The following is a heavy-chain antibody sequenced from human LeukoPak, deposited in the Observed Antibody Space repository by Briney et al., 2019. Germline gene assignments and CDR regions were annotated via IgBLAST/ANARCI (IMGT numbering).Heavy chain of an antibody. J-gene: IGHJ4*02. D-gene: IGHD3-22*01. V-gene: IGHV3-7*01. CDR3: AYSSGYSYFDY. CDR2: IKQDGSEK. CDR1: GFTFSSYW. Sequence: GGSLRLSGAASGFTFSSYWMSWVRQAPGKGLEWVANIKQDGSEKYYVDSVKGRFTISRDNAKNSLYLQMNSLRAEDTAVYYCAYSSGYSYFDYWGQGTLVTVSS.